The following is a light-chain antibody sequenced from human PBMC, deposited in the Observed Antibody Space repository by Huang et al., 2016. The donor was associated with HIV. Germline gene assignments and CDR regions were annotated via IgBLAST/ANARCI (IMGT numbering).Light chain of an antibody. V-gene: IGKV3-15*01. CDR1: QNINTN. J-gene: IGKJ1*01. CDR2: AVS. Sequence: EIVMTQSPVTLSVAPGERATLSCRASQNINTNLAWFQHKPGQAPRLLIYAVSTRTADFPARFSGSVSRTEFTLTISSLQSEDIAVYYCQQYNDWPRSFGQGTKVEIK. CDR3: QQYNDWPRS.